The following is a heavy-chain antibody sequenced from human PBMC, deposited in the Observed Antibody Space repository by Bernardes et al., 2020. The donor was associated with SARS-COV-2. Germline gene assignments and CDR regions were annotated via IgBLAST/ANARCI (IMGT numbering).Heavy chain of an antibody. Sequence: ASVKVSCMASGYTFTAYYIHWVRQAPGQGLEWMGWINPDSGGTNYAQKFQGRVTMTRDTSISTAYMDLSRLTSDDTAVYSCARSFTSSFNAFDIWGQGTMVTVSS. D-gene: IGHD2-2*01. V-gene: IGHV1-2*02. J-gene: IGHJ3*02. CDR1: GYTFTAYY. CDR2: INPDSGGT. CDR3: ARSFTSSFNAFDI.